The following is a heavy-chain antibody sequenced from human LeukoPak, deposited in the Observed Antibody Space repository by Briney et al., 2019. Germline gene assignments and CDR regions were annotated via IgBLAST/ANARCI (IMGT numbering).Heavy chain of an antibody. J-gene: IGHJ4*02. CDR1: GFTFSNYG. CDR3: ARGKGYDYVFDY. Sequence: QPGGSLRLSCAASGFTFSNYGVHWVRQAPGKGLEWVSFIRFDGSNKYYADSVKGRFTISRDNAKNSLYLQMNSLRAEDTAVYYCARGKGYDYVFDYWGQGTLVTVSS. CDR2: IRFDGSNK. V-gene: IGHV3-30*02. D-gene: IGHD3-16*01.